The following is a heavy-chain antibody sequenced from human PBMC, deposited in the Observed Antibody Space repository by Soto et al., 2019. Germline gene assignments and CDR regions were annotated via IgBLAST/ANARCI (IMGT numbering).Heavy chain of an antibody. Sequence: PGGSLRLSCAASGFTFNNYLMSWVRQAPGKGLEWVSTISDSGSNTYYADSVKGRFTISRDNSMNTLFLQLSSLRAEDTAVYHCVKRTGNNGGPFDYWGQGALVTVSS. CDR1: GFTFNNYL. CDR3: VKRTGNNGGPFDY. J-gene: IGHJ4*02. CDR2: ISDSGSNT. V-gene: IGHV3-23*01. D-gene: IGHD1-1*01.